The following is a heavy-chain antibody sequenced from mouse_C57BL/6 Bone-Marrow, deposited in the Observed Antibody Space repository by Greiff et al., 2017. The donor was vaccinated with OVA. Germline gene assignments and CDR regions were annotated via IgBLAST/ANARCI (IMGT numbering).Heavy chain of an antibody. J-gene: IGHJ4*01. V-gene: IGHV10-1*01. CDR1: GFSFNTYA. CDR2: IRRKSNNYAT. CDR3: VSRRGYYSNYVRYARDY. D-gene: IGHD2-5*01. Sequence: EVQRVESGGGLVQPKGSLKLSCAASGFSFNTYAMNWVRQAPGKGLEWVARIRRKSNNYATYYADSVKDRFTISRDASESMLYLQMNNLKTEDTEMYYGVSRRGYYSNYVRYARDYWGQGTTVTVSS.